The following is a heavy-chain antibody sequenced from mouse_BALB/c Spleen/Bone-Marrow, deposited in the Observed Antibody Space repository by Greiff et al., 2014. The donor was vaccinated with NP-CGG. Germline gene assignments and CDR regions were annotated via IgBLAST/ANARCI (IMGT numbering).Heavy chain of an antibody. CDR3: ARILYWYFDV. J-gene: IGHJ1*01. Sequence: QVQLQQPGPELVKPGASVKISCKASGYTFTDYYINWVKQKPGQGLEWIGWIYPGSGNTKYNEKFKGKATLTVDTSSRTAYMQLSSLTSEDTAVYFCARILYWYFDVWGAGTTVTVSS. CDR1: GYTFTDYY. V-gene: IGHV1-84*02. CDR2: IYPGSGNT.